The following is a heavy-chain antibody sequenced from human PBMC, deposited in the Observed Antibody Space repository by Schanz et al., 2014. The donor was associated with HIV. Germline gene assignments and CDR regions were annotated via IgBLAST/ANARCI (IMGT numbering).Heavy chain of an antibody. CDR2: ISAYNGNT. J-gene: IGHJ6*02. D-gene: IGHD4-4*01. Sequence: QVQLVQSGAEVKKPGASVKVSCKASGYTFSRYSITWVRQAPGQGLEWMGWISAYNGNTKYAQRLQGRVTMTTDTSTSTAYMELRSLRSDDTAVYYCARDKTVATWAYYYGMDVWGQGTTVTVSS. V-gene: IGHV1-18*04. CDR3: ARDKTVATWAYYYGMDV. CDR1: GYTFSRYS.